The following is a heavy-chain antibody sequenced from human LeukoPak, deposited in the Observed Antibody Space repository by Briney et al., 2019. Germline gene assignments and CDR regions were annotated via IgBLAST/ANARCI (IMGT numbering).Heavy chain of an antibody. Sequence: ASVKVSCKASGGTFRSYAIIWVPQAPGQGLEWMGGIIPIFGTANYAQKFQGRVTITAEKSTSTAYMELSSLRSEDTAVYYCAREEARGYSYGFDYWGQGTLVTVSS. J-gene: IGHJ4*02. CDR2: IIPIFGTA. CDR1: GGTFRSYA. CDR3: AREEARGYSYGFDY. V-gene: IGHV1-69*06. D-gene: IGHD5-18*01.